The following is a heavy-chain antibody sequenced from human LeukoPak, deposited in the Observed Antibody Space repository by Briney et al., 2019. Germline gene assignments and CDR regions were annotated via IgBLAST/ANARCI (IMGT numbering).Heavy chain of an antibody. CDR2: INPSGGST. Sequence: ASAKASCKATGTTFTSYGISWMRQAPGQGLEWMGTINPSGGSTSYAQKFQGRVTTTRDTSTSTVYMELSSLRSEDTAVYYCARDHNFRDYYDSSAYLNWLDPWGQGTLVTVSS. CDR3: ARDHNFRDYYDSSAYLNWLDP. J-gene: IGHJ5*02. CDR1: GTTFTSYG. V-gene: IGHV1-46*01. D-gene: IGHD3-22*01.